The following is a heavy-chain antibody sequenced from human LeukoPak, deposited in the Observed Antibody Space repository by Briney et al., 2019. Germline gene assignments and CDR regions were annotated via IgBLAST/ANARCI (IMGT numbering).Heavy chain of an antibody. Sequence: GGSLRLSCAASGFTFSSYWMHWVRQAPGKGLVWVSRINTDGSSTSYADSVKGRFTISRDNAKNTLYLQMNSLRAEDTAVYYCATVGDGYNPTAPYYYYMDVWAKGPRSPSP. D-gene: IGHD5-24*01. CDR2: INTDGSST. J-gene: IGHJ6*03. CDR3: ATVGDGYNPTAPYYYYMDV. CDR1: GFTFSSYW. V-gene: IGHV3-74*01.